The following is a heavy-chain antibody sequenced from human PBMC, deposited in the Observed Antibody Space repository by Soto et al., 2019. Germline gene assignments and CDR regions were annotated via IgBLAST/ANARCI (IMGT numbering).Heavy chain of an antibody. CDR2: ISYDGSNK. D-gene: IGHD3-10*01. Sequence: QVQLVESGGGVVQPGRSLRLSCAASGFTFSSYAMHWVRQAPGKGLEWVAVISYDGSNKYYADSVKGRFTISRDNSNNTLDLQMNSLRAEDTAVYYCARDRGYDAFDIWGQGTMVTVSS. J-gene: IGHJ3*02. CDR1: GFTFSSYA. CDR3: ARDRGYDAFDI. V-gene: IGHV3-30-3*01.